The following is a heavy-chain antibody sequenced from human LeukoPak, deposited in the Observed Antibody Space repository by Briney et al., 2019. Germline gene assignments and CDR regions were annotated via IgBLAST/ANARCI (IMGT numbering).Heavy chain of an antibody. V-gene: IGHV3-48*02. CDR2: ISSSSSTI. CDR3: ARSHYDFWSGYWDLDC. CDR1: GFTFSSYS. J-gene: IGHJ4*02. Sequence: QSGGSLRLSCAASGFTFSSYSMNWVRQAPGKGLEWVSYISSSSSTIYYADSVRGRFTISRDNAKNSLYLQMNSLRDEDTAVYYCARSHYDFWSGYWDLDCWGQGTLVTVSS. D-gene: IGHD3-3*01.